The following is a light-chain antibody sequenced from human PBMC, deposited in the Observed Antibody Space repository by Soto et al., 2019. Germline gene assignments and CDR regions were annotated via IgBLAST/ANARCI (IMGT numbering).Light chain of an antibody. V-gene: IGKV1-39*01. Sequence: DIQMTQSPSSLSASVGDRVTITCRASQSIARHLNWYQQRPGRAPKFILYVASSLQSGFPSRFSGSGSGTDFTLNISSIQPEDFATYYCQQSHSSAYTFGQGTKLEIK. J-gene: IGKJ2*01. CDR1: QSIARH. CDR3: QQSHSSAYT. CDR2: VAS.